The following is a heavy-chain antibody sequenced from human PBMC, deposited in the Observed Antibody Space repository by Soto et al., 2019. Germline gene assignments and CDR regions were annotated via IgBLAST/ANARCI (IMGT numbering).Heavy chain of an antibody. CDR2: IKQDGSEN. CDR3: VRDFERSYGYRPFDY. J-gene: IGHJ4*02. Sequence: VVSLRVCCGAAGGTCSSYGRSWVRQAPGKGLEWVANIKQDGSENYYVDSVRGRFTISRDNAKNSLYLQMNSLRAEDTAVYYCVRDFERSYGYRPFDYWGQGTLVTVSS. D-gene: IGHD5-18*01. CDR1: GGTCSSYG. V-gene: IGHV3-7*03.